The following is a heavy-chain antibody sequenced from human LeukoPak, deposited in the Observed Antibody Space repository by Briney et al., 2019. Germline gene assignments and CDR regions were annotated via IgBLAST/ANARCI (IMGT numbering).Heavy chain of an antibody. CDR1: GFSMSAFE. CDR2: IISSGSAI. J-gene: IGHJ4*02. Sequence: GGSLRLSCTVSGFSMSAFEMNWVRQAPGKGLEWVSQIISSGSAIYYADSVKGRFTLSRDNAKNSLYLQMSSLRVEDTAVYYCARRFDSWGQGTLVTVSS. CDR3: ARRFDS. V-gene: IGHV3-48*03.